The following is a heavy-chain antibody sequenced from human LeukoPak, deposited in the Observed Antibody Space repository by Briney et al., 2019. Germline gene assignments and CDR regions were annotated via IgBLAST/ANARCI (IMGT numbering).Heavy chain of an antibody. CDR3: ARRNSNDYVWGSYRTYYMDV. CDR1: GGSFSGYY. V-gene: IGHV4-34*01. D-gene: IGHD3-16*02. J-gene: IGHJ6*03. CDR2: INHSGST. Sequence: KPSETLSLTCAVYGGSFSGYYWSWIRQPPGKGLEWIGEINHSGSTNYNPSLKSRVTISVDTSKNQFSLKLSSVTAADTAVYYCARRNSNDYVWGSYRTYYMDVWGKGTTVTISS.